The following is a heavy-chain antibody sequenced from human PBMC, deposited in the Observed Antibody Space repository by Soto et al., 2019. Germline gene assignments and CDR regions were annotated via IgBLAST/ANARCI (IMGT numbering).Heavy chain of an antibody. D-gene: IGHD4-17*01. V-gene: IGHV4-59*01. CDR2: VYYTGTT. J-gene: IGHJ5*02. Sequence: QVLLQESGPGQVKPSETLSLTCTVSGGSIGSYHWSWVRQPPGKGLEWIASVYYTGTTNYNPSLGSRVTISIDAPENQISLKLTSVTAADTAFYYCARDTVLTGMSDLWGQGTLVTVSS. CDR3: ARDTVLTGMSDL. CDR1: GGSIGSYH.